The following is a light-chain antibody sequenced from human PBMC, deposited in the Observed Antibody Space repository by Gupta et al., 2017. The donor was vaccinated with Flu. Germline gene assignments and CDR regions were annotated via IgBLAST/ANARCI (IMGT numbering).Light chain of an antibody. J-gene: IGKJ5*01. CDR3: QQCDSYPIT. Sequence: DIQLTQSPSFLSASVGDRVTITCRASQGISSYLAWYQQKPGEAPKLLIHTASILQSGVPSRFSGSGSGTEFTLRIISLQPEDFATYYCQQCDSYPITFGQGTRLEIK. V-gene: IGKV1-9*01. CDR2: TAS. CDR1: QGISSY.